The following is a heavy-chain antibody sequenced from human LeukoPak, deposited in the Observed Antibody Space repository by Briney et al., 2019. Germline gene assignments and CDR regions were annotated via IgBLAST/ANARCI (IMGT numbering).Heavy chain of an antibody. J-gene: IGHJ4*02. CDR3: ARREAVYYFDY. Sequence: PSETLSLTCTVSGYSISSGYYWGWIRQPPGKGLEWIGSIYHSGSTYYNPSLKSRVTISVDTSKNQFSLKLSSVTAADTAVYYCARREAVYYFDYWGQGTLVTVSS. CDR2: IYHSGST. D-gene: IGHD1-26*01. CDR1: GYSISSGYY. V-gene: IGHV4-38-2*02.